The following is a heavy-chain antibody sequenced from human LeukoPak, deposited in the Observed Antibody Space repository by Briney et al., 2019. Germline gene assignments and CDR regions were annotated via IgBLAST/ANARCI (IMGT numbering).Heavy chain of an antibody. CDR3: ARDLNILTGYYPRNFDY. CDR2: ISAYNGNT. CDR1: GYTFTSYG. J-gene: IGHJ4*02. Sequence: ASVKVSCKASGYTFTSYGISWVRQAPGQGLEWLGWISAYNGNTNYAQKLQGRVTMTTDTSTSTAYMELRSLRSDDTVVYYCARDLNILTGYYPRNFDYWGQGTLVTVSS. D-gene: IGHD3-9*01. V-gene: IGHV1-18*01.